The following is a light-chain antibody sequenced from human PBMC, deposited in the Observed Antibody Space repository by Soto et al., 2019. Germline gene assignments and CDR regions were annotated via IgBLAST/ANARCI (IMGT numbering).Light chain of an antibody. CDR3: GAWYDSLNGVL. CDR2: SDN. J-gene: IGLJ2*01. Sequence: QSVLTQPPSASGTPGQKVTISCSGSSSNIGRNTVNWYQQVPGTAPKLLMYSDNQRPSGVPDRFSGSRSGTSVSLAISGLQSAYEADYYWGAWYDSLNGVLFGGGTQLTVL. CDR1: SSNIGRNT. V-gene: IGLV1-44*01.